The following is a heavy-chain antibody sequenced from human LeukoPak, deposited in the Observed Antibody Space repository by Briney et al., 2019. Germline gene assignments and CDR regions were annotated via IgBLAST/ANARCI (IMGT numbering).Heavy chain of an antibody. V-gene: IGHV3-11*04. J-gene: IGHJ4*02. D-gene: IGHD2-8*01. Sequence: KPGGSLRLSCAASGFTFSDYYMSWIRQAPGKGLEWVSYISSSGSTIYYADSVKGRFTISRDNAKNSLYLQMNSLRAEDTAVYYCARDALDCTNGVCYKYYFDYWGQGTLVTVSS. CDR1: GFTFSDYY. CDR3: ARDALDCTNGVCYKYYFDY. CDR2: ISSSGSTI.